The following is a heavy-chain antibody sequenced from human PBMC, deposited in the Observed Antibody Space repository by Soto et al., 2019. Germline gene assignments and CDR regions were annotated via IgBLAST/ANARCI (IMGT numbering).Heavy chain of an antibody. CDR1: GGSISSSSYC. CDR3: ASRQGQQQLGGFDY. V-gene: IGHV4-39*01. Sequence: SETLSLTCTVSGGSISSSSYCWGWIRQPPGKGLEWIGNIYYSGSTYYNPSLKSRVTISVDTSKNQFSLKLSSVTAADTAVYYCASRQGQQQLGGFDYWGQGTLVTVSS. CDR2: IYYSGST. D-gene: IGHD6-13*01. J-gene: IGHJ4*02.